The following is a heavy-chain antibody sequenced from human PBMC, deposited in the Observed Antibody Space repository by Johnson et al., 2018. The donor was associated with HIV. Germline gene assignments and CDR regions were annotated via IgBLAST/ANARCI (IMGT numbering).Heavy chain of an antibody. D-gene: IGHD1-1*01. CDR1: GFTFSSYA. CDR3: AKGSPGTPAFDI. Sequence: VQLVESGGGLVQPGGSLRLSCAASGFTFSSYAMSWVRQAPGKGLEWVSAIRGSGGSTYYPDSVKGRFTISRDNSKNTLYLKMNSLRAEDTAVYYCAKGSPGTPAFDIWGQGTMVTVSS. CDR2: IRGSGGST. V-gene: IGHV3-23*04. J-gene: IGHJ3*02.